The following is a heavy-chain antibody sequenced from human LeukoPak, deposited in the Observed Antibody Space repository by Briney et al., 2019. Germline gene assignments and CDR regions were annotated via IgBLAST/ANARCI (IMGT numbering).Heavy chain of an antibody. CDR3: ARVGREYCSSTSCPLGY. CDR1: GYTFTSYA. CDR2: ISAYNGNT. Sequence: ASVKVSCKASGYTFTSYAMHWVRQAPGQGLEWMGWISAYNGNTNYAQKLQGRVTMTTDTSTSTAYMELRSLRSDDTAVYYCARVGREYCSSTSCPLGYWGQGTLVTVSS. J-gene: IGHJ4*02. V-gene: IGHV1-18*01. D-gene: IGHD2-2*01.